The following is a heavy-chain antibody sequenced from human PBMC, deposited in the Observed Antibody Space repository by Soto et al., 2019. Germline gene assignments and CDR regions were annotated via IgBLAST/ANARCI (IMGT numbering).Heavy chain of an antibody. CDR2: IYYSGTT. CDR1: GGSISRYY. D-gene: IGHD5-18*01. Sequence: SETLSLTCSVSGGSISRYYWSWMRQPPGKGLEWIGYIYYSGTTNYNPSLKSRVTISIDTSKNQFSLKLTSVTAADTAVYYCARAGYSYVSGWFDPWGQGTLVTVSS. J-gene: IGHJ5*02. V-gene: IGHV4-59*01. CDR3: ARAGYSYVSGWFDP.